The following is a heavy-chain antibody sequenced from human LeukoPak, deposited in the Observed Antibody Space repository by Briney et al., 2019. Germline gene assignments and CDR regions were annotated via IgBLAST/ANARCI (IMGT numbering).Heavy chain of an antibody. V-gene: IGHV3-53*05. CDR2: IYSGGST. Sequence: GGSLRLSRAASGFTVSSNYMSWVRQAPGKGLEWVSVIYSGGSTYYADSVKGRFTISRDNSKNTLYLQMNSLRAEDTAVYYCAKDKSLSWNYFDYWGQGTLVTVSS. J-gene: IGHJ4*02. CDR3: AKDKSLSWNYFDY. D-gene: IGHD6-13*01. CDR1: GFTVSSNY.